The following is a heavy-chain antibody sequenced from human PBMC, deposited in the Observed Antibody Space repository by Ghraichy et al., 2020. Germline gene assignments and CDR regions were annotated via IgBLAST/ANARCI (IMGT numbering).Heavy chain of an antibody. Sequence: GGSLRLSCAASGFTFTNYAMSWVRQAPGKGLEWVSAISGSGGETYYADSVKGRFTISRDNSKNTLYLQMNSLRAADTAVYYCAKAYSYGSGSHYISFDSWGQGTLVTVSS. D-gene: IGHD3-10*01. V-gene: IGHV3-23*01. CDR1: GFTFTNYA. J-gene: IGHJ4*02. CDR3: AKAYSYGSGSHYISFDS. CDR2: ISGSGGET.